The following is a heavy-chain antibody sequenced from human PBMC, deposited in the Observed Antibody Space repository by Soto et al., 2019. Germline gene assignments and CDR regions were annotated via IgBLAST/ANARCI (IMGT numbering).Heavy chain of an antibody. CDR1: GFTFSSYA. D-gene: IGHD3-22*01. CDR3: AKKYYYESSGYWPDY. J-gene: IGHJ4*02. Sequence: GGSLRLSCAASGFTFSSYAMSWVRQAPGKGLEWVSTISGSGDNTHYGDSVKGRFTISRDNSKKTVNLQMNSLRAEDTAVYYCAKKYYYESSGYWPDYWGQGTLVTVSS. CDR2: ISGSGDNT. V-gene: IGHV3-23*01.